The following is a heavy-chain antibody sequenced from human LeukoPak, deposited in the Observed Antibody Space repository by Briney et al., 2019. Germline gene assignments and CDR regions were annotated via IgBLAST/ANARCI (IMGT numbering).Heavy chain of an antibody. CDR1: GDSVSSNSAA. Sequence: SQTLSLTCAISGDSVSSNSAAWNWIRQSPSRGLEWLGRTYYRSKWYNDYAVSVKSRITTNPDTSKNQFSLQLNSVTPDDTAVYYCARAGIAVAGTGFEYWGQGTLVTVSS. CDR2: TYYRSKWYN. D-gene: IGHD6-19*01. J-gene: IGHJ4*02. CDR3: ARAGIAVAGTGFEY. V-gene: IGHV6-1*01.